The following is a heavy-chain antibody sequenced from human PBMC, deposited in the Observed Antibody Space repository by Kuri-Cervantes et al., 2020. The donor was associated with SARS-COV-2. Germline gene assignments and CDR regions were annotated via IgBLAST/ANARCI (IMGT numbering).Heavy chain of an antibody. D-gene: IGHD3-22*01. Sequence: GGSLRLSCAASGFTFDDYAMHWVRQAPGKGLEWVSVIYSGGSTYYADSVKGRFTISRDNSKNTLYLQMNSLRAEDTAVYYCARIYSSGYFNWFDPWGQGTLVTVSS. CDR1: GFTFDDYA. CDR2: IYSGGST. V-gene: IGHV3-66*02. J-gene: IGHJ5*02. CDR3: ARIYSSGYFNWFDP.